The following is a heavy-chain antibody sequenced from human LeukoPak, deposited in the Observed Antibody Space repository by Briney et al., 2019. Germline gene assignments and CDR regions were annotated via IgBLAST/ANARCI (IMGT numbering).Heavy chain of an antibody. CDR1: GGTFRTYY. CDR2: VYNSGSTNYS. J-gene: IGHJ6*03. CDR3: ARVVTNYYYYYMDV. Sequence: PSETLSLTCIISGGTFRTYYWTWIRQPPGKGLEWIGYVYNSGSTNYSNYSPSLKSRVTISVDTSKNQFSLKLSSVTAADTAVYYCARVVTNYYYYYMDVWGKGTTVTVSS. V-gene: IGHV4-59*12. D-gene: IGHD4-23*01.